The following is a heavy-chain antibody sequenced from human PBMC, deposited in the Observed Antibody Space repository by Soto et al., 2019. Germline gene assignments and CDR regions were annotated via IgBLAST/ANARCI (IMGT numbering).Heavy chain of an antibody. Sequence: LRLSCAASGFTFSNNWMHWVRQAPGKGPVWVSRINSDGSSTYYADSVKGRFTISRDNAKNTLYLQMNSLRADDTAVYYCASGGNEVHWGQETLVTVSS. CDR3: ASGGNEVH. D-gene: IGHD1-1*01. V-gene: IGHV3-74*01. J-gene: IGHJ4*02. CDR2: INSDGSST. CDR1: GFTFSNNW.